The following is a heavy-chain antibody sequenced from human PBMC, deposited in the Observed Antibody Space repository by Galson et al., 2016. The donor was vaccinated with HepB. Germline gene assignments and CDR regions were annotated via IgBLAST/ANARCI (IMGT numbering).Heavy chain of an antibody. CDR1: GDSFSSYY. CDR3: ARLSAGGTNGVDV. V-gene: IGHV4-34*01. J-gene: IGHJ6*02. Sequence: LSLTCSVYGDSFSSYYWSWIRQTPGKGLEWIGEINYYGRTNYDPSLKSRVTISVDTSKNQISLKLNSVSATDPAVYYCARLSAGGTNGVDVWGQGTTVIVSS. CDR2: INYYGRT. D-gene: IGHD1-1*01.